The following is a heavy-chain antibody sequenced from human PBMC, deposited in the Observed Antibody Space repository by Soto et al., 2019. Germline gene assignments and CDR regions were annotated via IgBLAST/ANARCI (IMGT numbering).Heavy chain of an antibody. CDR2: INAGNGNT. CDR3: ARDLQADY. J-gene: IGHJ4*02. CDR1: GYTFTSYA. V-gene: IGHV1-3*01. Sequence: QVQLVQSGAEVKKPGASVKVSCKASGYTFTSYAMIWVRQAPGQRLEWMGWINAGNGNTKYSQKFQGRVTITRDTSATTAYVQLSRLRSEDTAVYYGARDLQADYWGQGTLVTVSS.